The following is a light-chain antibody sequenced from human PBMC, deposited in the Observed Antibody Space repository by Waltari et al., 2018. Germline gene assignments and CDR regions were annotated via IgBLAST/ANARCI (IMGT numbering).Light chain of an antibody. J-gene: IGLJ1*01. CDR1: TSDIGGYNG. Sequence: QSALTQPPSVSKSLGQSVTISCTGTTSDIGGYNGVSWYQQQPGTAPRLPISTCSERPSGVSVRFSGSKSGNTASLTISGLQPEDEADYYCCSYRRGNTFIFGSGTRLTVL. CDR2: TCS. V-gene: IGLV2-11*01. CDR3: CSYRRGNTFI.